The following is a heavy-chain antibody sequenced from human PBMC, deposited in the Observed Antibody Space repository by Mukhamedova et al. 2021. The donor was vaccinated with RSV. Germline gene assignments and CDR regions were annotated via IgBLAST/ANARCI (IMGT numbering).Heavy chain of an antibody. CDR2: SGST. Sequence: SGSTNYNPSLKSRVTISVDTSKNQFSLKLSSVTAADTAVYYCARVRGFTLFDAFDIRGQGTMVTVSS. D-gene: IGHD3-16*01. J-gene: IGHJ3*02. V-gene: IGHV4-34*01. CDR3: ARVRGFTLFDAFDI.